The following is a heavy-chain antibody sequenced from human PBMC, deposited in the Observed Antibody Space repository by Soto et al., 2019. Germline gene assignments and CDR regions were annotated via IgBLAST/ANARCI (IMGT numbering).Heavy chain of an antibody. Sequence: EAQLLESGGGSVQPGGSLRVSCAASGFSFDTYAMSWVRQAPGKGLEWVSTISGSGGNTYYADSVKGRFTISRDNSKNILYLQMTSLRAEDTALYYCAKLGMTTINRDYWGQGTQVTVSS. CDR2: ISGSGGNT. CDR1: GFSFDTYA. D-gene: IGHD5-12*01. V-gene: IGHV3-23*01. CDR3: AKLGMTTINRDY. J-gene: IGHJ4*02.